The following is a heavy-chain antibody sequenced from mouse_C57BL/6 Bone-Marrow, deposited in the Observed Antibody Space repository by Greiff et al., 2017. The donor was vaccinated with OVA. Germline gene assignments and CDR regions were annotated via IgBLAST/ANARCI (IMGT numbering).Heavy chain of an antibody. CDR1: GFSLTSYG. Sequence: VKLVESGPGLVQPSQSLSITCTVSGFSLTSYGVHWVRQSPGKGLEWLGVIWRGGSTDYNAAFMSRLSITKDNSKSQVFFKMNSLQADDTAIYYCAKKSTVVASYYAMDYWGQGTSVTVSS. D-gene: IGHD1-1*01. CDR2: IWRGGST. CDR3: AKKSTVVASYYAMDY. V-gene: IGHV2-5*01. J-gene: IGHJ4*01.